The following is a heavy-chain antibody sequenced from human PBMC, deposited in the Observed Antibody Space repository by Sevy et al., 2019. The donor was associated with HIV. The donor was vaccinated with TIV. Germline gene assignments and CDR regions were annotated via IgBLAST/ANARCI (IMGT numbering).Heavy chain of an antibody. CDR3: AKDMYPAGYLEYYFHT. CDR2: VSYDGSNK. J-gene: IGHJ4*02. V-gene: IGHV3-30*18. Sequence: GGSLRLSCAASGFSFISYGMHWVRQAPGKGLEWVAVVSYDGSNKKYADSVKGRFTISRDNSTNTLYLQMKSLRAEDTSVYYCAKDMYPAGYLEYYFHTCFQGTLPTVSS. D-gene: IGHD5-12*01. CDR1: GFSFISYG.